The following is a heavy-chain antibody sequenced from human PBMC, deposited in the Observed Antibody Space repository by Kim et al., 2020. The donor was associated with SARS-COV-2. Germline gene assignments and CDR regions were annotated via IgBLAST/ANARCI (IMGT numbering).Heavy chain of an antibody. CDR3: ARGEDRGPKN. D-gene: IGHD3-10*01. J-gene: IGHJ3*01. CDR1: GFIFSNYG. Sequence: GGSLRLSCAASGFIFSNYGMQWVRQAPGKGLEWLAVTYSDGNNRYYADSVKGRFTVSRDNSMNTLYLQMDSLRAEDTAVYYCARGEDRGPKNWGQGTKVTVSS. V-gene: IGHV3-33*01. CDR2: TYSDGNNR.